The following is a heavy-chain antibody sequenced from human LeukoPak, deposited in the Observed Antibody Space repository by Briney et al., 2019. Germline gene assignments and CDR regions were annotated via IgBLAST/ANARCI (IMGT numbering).Heavy chain of an antibody. V-gene: IGHV1-18*01. CDR3: ARARGSGSYYGHDYYCYHYMDV. CDR2: ISAYNGNT. Sequence: ASVKVSCKDSGYTLTSYGTSWVRQAPGQGVEWMGWISAYNGNTNYAQKLQGRVTMTTDTSTSTAYMELRSLRSDDTAIYYCARARGSGSYYGHDYYCYHYMDVWGKGTTVTVSS. CDR1: GYTLTSYG. D-gene: IGHD3-10*01. J-gene: IGHJ6*03.